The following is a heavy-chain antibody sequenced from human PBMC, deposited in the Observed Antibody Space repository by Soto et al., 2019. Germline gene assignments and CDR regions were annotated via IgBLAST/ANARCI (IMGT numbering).Heavy chain of an antibody. D-gene: IGHD3-22*01. J-gene: IGHJ4*02. CDR2: IYYSGST. CDR1: GGSISSYY. CDR3: ARRSYYDSSGYLDY. Sequence: SETLSLTCTVSGGSISSYYWSWIRQPPGKGLEWIGYIYYSGSTNYNPSLKSRFTISVDTSKNQFSLKRSSVTAADTAVYYCARRSYYDSSGYLDYWGQGTLVTVSS. V-gene: IGHV4-59*08.